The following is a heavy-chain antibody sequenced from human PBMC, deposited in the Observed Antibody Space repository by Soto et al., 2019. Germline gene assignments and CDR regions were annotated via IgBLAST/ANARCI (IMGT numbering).Heavy chain of an antibody. CDR1: GYTFTSYG. CDR3: ARDEGVPPSYYYYGMEV. J-gene: IGHJ6*01. D-gene: IGHD1-1*01. Sequence: ASVKVSCKASGYTFTSYGISWVLQAPGQGLEWMGWVSAYNGNTNYAQKLQGRVTMTTDTSTSTAYMELRSLRSDDTAVYYCARDEGVPPSYYYYGMEVWGQGTTVNVPS. V-gene: IGHV1-18*01. CDR2: VSAYNGNT.